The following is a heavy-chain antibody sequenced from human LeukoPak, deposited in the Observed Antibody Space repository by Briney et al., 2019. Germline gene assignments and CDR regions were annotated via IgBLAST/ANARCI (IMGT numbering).Heavy chain of an antibody. Sequence: GGSLRLSCAASGFTFSSYTMSWVRQAPRKGLEWVSVVSGSGSSTDYADSVKGRFTISRDNSKNTLYLQMSSLSAEDTAVYYCAKMNVLTGYYTPNFDFWGQGTLVTVSS. CDR1: GFTFSSYT. CDR2: VSGSGSST. D-gene: IGHD3-9*01. V-gene: IGHV3-23*01. CDR3: AKMNVLTGYYTPNFDF. J-gene: IGHJ4*02.